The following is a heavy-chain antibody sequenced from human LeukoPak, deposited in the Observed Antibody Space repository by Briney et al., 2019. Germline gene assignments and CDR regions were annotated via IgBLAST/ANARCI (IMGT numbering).Heavy chain of an antibody. V-gene: IGHV3-21*01. CDR1: GFTFSNYA. J-gene: IGHJ3*02. Sequence: GGSLRLSCAASGFTFSNYAMSWVREAPGKGLEWVSSISSSSSYIYYADSVKGRFTISRDNAKNSLSLQMNDLRAEDTALYYCARARFSSSWYEGDDAFDIWGQGTMVTVSS. CDR2: ISSSSSYI. CDR3: ARARFSSSWYEGDDAFDI. D-gene: IGHD6-13*01.